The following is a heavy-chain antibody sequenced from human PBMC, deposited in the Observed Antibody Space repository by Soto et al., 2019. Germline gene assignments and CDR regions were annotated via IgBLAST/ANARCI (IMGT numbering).Heavy chain of an antibody. D-gene: IGHD2-2*01. J-gene: IGHJ6*02. V-gene: IGHV4-4*02. Sequence: QVRLQESGPGLVEPSGTLFLTCAVSGDSVSSSSCWSWVRQAPGKGLEWIGEIYHSVTFNYNPSLASRVSVSVDKARNQLSLDLTSVTAADTAVYYCVRSVPAATWQYSGMDVWGQGATVTVSS. CDR3: VRSVPAATWQYSGMDV. CDR1: GDSVSSSSC. CDR2: IYHSVTF.